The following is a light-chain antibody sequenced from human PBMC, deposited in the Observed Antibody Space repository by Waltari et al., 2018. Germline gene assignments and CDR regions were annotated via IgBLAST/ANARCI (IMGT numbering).Light chain of an antibody. CDR2: EVS. V-gene: IGLV2-14*01. Sequence: QSAQTQPASVSGSPEPSFTISCTGTNSHAGAYNTVSWSHQHPGKVPNIRIYEVSSRRSGVSNRFSGSKSGNTASLTISGLQAEDEGDYYCSSYSGTSTWVFGGGTKLTVL. CDR1: NSHAGAYNT. J-gene: IGLJ3*02. CDR3: SSYSGTSTWV.